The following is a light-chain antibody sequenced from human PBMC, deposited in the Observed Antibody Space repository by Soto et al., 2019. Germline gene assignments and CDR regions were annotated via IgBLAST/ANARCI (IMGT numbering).Light chain of an antibody. Sequence: EIVLTQSPGTLSLSPGEGATLSCGASQILSTSYLAWYQQKPGQAPRLLIYASSNRATGIPDRFSGSGSGTDFTLTISRLEPEDFAVYYCQYYGISPGTFGQGTKVDIK. CDR2: ASS. CDR3: QYYGISPGT. V-gene: IGKV3-20*01. CDR1: QILSTSY. J-gene: IGKJ1*01.